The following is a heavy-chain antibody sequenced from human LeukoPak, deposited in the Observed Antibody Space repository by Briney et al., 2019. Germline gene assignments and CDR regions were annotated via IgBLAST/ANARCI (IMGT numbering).Heavy chain of an antibody. CDR2: ISSSSSYI. Sequence: GGSLRLSCAASGFTFSRYSMNWVRQAPGKGLEWVSSISSSSSYIYYADSVRGRFTISRGNAKNSLYLQMNSLRAEDTAVYYCARDLALNYYDSSGYYDCWGQGTLVTVSS. CDR1: GFTFSRYS. J-gene: IGHJ4*02. D-gene: IGHD3-22*01. CDR3: ARDLALNYYDSSGYYDC. V-gene: IGHV3-21*01.